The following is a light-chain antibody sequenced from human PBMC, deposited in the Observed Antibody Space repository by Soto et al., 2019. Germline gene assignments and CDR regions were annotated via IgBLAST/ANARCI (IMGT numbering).Light chain of an antibody. J-gene: IGKJ5*01. CDR2: GVY. CDR1: QSVSSN. Sequence: EIVMTQSPTILSVSPGERATLSCRASQSVSSNLAWYQQKPGQAPRLLIYGVYTRAPGIPARFSGSGSGTEFTLTISSLQSEDFAVYYCQQYYNWPTFGQGTRLEIK. V-gene: IGKV3D-15*01. CDR3: QQYYNWPT.